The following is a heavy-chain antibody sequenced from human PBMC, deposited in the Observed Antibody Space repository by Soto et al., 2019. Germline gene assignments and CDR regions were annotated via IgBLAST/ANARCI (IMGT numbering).Heavy chain of an antibody. CDR2: IDPSDSHT. CDR1: GYTFTNHW. V-gene: IGHV5-10-1*01. J-gene: IGHJ3*02. CDR3: ARTTWSRDAFDM. Sequence: HGDSLKLSCKGSGYTFTNHWIHWLRRMPGKGLEWMGRIDPSDSHTTYSPSFQGRVTFSTSNSISTAYLQWSSLKASDIAMYYCARTTWSRDAFDMWGQGTMVTVSS. D-gene: IGHD2-8*02.